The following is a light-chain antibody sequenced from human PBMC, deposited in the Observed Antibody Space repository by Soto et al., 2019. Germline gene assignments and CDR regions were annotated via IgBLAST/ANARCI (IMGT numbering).Light chain of an antibody. Sequence: DIQMTQSPSSLSASVGDRVTITCRASESINRYLNWYQHKPGKAPKVLIYAASSLQSGVPSRFSGSGSGTDCTLTISSLQPEDFATYYCQQSFSTLFTFGGGTKVEIK. J-gene: IGKJ4*01. CDR1: ESINRY. V-gene: IGKV1-39*01. CDR2: AAS. CDR3: QQSFSTLFT.